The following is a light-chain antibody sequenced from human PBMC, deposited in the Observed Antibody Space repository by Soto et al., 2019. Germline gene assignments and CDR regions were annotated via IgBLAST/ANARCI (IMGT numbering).Light chain of an antibody. Sequence: DIQMTQSPSTLSASVGDRVTITCRASQSISSWLAWYQQKPGKAPKLLIYKASSLESVVPSRFSGSGSGTEFTLTISSLQPDDFATYYCQQYNSYLVTFGQGTKVEIK. CDR3: QQYNSYLVT. J-gene: IGKJ1*01. V-gene: IGKV1-5*03. CDR2: KAS. CDR1: QSISSW.